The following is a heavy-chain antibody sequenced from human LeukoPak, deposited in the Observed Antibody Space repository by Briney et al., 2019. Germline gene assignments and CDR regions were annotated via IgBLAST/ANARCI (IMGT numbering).Heavy chain of an antibody. Sequence: PSQTMSLTCPVSGGSISSGSYDWSWTRQPAGKGLEWIRRMYTSGSTHYNPSLKSRVTISVDTSKNQFSLKLSSVTAADTAVYYCARGGGYCSGGSCYASFDYWGQGTLVTVSS. D-gene: IGHD2-15*01. CDR1: GGSISSGSYD. J-gene: IGHJ4*02. CDR2: MYTSGST. CDR3: ARGGGYCSGGSCYASFDY. V-gene: IGHV4-61*02.